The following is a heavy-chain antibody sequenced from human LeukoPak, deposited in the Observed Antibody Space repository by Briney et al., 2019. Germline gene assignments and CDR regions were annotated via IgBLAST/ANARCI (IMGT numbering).Heavy chain of an antibody. CDR3: AKFNGDYDDGYFDY. D-gene: IGHD4-17*01. J-gene: IGHJ4*02. CDR2: ISGSGGST. V-gene: IGHV3-23*01. Sequence: GGSLRLSCTASGFTFSSYAMSWVRQAPGKGLEWVSAISGSGGSTYYADSVKGRFTISRDNSKNTLYLQMNSLRAEDTAVYYCAKFNGDYDDGYFDYWGQGTLVTVSS. CDR1: GFTFSSYA.